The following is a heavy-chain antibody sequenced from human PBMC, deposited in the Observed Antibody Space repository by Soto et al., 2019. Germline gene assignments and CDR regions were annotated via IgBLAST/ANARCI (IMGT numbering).Heavy chain of an antibody. D-gene: IGHD2-15*01. V-gene: IGHV5-51*01. CDR3: ARFPSLGYCSGGSCYATTYFDY. J-gene: IGHJ4*02. Sequence: PGESLKISCKGSGYSFTSYWIGWVRQMPGKGLEWMGIIYPGDSDTRYSPSFQGQVTISADKSISTAYLQWSSLKASDTAMYYCARFPSLGYCSGGSCYATTYFDYWGQGTLVTVSS. CDR2: IYPGDSDT. CDR1: GYSFTSYW.